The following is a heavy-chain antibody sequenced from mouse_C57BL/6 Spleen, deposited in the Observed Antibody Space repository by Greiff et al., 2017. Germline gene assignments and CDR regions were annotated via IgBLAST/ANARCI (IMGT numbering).Heavy chain of an antibody. CDR1: GFNIKDDY. V-gene: IGHV14-4*01. CDR2: IDPENGDT. D-gene: IGHD1-1*01. J-gene: IGHJ1*03. CDR3: TFYYYGSRYFDV. Sequence: EVKLVESGAELVRPGASVKLSCTASGFNIKDDYMHWVKQRPEQGLEWIGWIDPENGDTEYASKFQGKATITADTSSNTAYLQLSSLTSEDTAVYYCTFYYYGSRYFDVWGTGTTVTVSS.